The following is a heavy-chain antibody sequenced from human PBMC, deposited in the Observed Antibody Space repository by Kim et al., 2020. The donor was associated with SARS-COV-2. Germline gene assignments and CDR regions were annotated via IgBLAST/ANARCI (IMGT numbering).Heavy chain of an antibody. CDR3: ARDVRIAAAGLHHYYYYGMDV. CDR1: GFTFSSYG. J-gene: IGHJ6*02. D-gene: IGHD6-13*01. V-gene: IGHV3-33*05. Sequence: GGSLRLSCAASGFTFSSYGMHWVRQAPGKGLEWVAVISYDGSNKYYADSVKGRFTISRDNSKNTLYLQMNSLRAEDTAVYYCARDVRIAAAGLHHYYYYGMDVWGQGTTVTVSS. CDR2: ISYDGSNK.